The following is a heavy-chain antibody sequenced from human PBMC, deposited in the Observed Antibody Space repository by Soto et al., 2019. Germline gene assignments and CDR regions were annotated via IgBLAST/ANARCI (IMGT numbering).Heavy chain of an antibody. CDR2: ISYDGSNK. V-gene: IGHV3-30-3*01. Sequence: QVQLVESGGGVVQPERSLRLSCAASGFTFSSYAMHWVRQAPGKGLEWVAVISYDGSNKYYADSVKGRFTISRDNSKNTLYLQMNSLRAEDTAVYYCARGAVVVIHGSLDYWGQGTLVTVSS. CDR3: ARGAVVVIHGSLDY. D-gene: IGHD3-22*01. CDR1: GFTFSSYA. J-gene: IGHJ4*02.